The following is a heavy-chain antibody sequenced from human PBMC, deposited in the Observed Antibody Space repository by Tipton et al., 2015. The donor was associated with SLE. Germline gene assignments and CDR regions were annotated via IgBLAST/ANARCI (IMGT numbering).Heavy chain of an antibody. V-gene: IGHV4-39*07. J-gene: IGHJ3*02. CDR1: GGSISSSSYY. D-gene: IGHD2-21*01. Sequence: TLSLTCTVSGGSISSSSYYWGWIRQPPGKGLEWIGEINHSGSTNYNPSLKSRVTISVDTSKNQFSLKLSSVTAADTAVYYCASNVVAGDAFDIWGQGTMVTVSS. CDR3: ASNVVAGDAFDI. CDR2: INHSGST.